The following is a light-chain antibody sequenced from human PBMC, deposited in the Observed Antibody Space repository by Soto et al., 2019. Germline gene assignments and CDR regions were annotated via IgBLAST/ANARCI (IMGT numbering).Light chain of an antibody. Sequence: DIQMTQSPSSVSASVGDRDTITCRASQDISSWLAWYQQKPRKAPKLLIYAASSLQSGVSSRFSGSASGTDFSLTISRPQPEDFASYYCQQANSFTLTFGQGTRLEIK. V-gene: IGKV1-12*01. CDR1: QDISSW. CDR2: AAS. CDR3: QQANSFTLT. J-gene: IGKJ5*01.